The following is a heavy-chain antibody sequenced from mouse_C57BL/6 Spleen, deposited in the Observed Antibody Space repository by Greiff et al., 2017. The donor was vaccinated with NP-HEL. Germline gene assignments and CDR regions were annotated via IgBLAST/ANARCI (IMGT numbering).Heavy chain of an antibody. CDR3: ARRTIYYDYDGWFAY. CDR1: GYTFTDYY. D-gene: IGHD2-4*01. Sequence: VQLQQSGAELVKPGASVKISCKASGYTFTDYYINWVKQRPGQGIEWIGKIGPGSGSTYYNEKFKGKATLTADKSSSTAYMQLSSLTSEDSAVYFCARRTIYYDYDGWFAYWGQGTLVTVSA. V-gene: IGHV1-77*01. J-gene: IGHJ3*01. CDR2: IGPGSGST.